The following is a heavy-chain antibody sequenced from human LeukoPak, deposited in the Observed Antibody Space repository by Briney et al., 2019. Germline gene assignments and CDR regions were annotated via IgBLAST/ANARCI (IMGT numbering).Heavy chain of an antibody. CDR3: AVIAVSD. V-gene: IGHV3-74*01. CDR2: INGDGSST. CDR1: GFIFSQFW. D-gene: IGHD6-19*01. Sequence: GGSLRLSCAGSGFIFSQFWMQWVRQIPGKGLVWVSRINGDGSSTNYADSVKGRFTISRDNAKNTLYLQMNSLRPEDTAIYYCAVIAVSDLGQGALVTVSS. J-gene: IGHJ4*02.